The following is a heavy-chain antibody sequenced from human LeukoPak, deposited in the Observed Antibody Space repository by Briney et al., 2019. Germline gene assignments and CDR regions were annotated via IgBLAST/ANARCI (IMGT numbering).Heavy chain of an antibody. Sequence: GGSLRLSCAASGLTFSSYAMHWVRQAPGKGLEYVSAISSNGGSTYYANSVKGRFTISRDNSKNTLYLQMGSLRAEDMAVYYCARVRGIAAAGDFDGDFDLWGRGTLVTVSS. V-gene: IGHV3-64*01. CDR3: ARVRGIAAAGDFDGDFDL. J-gene: IGHJ2*01. CDR1: GLTFSSYA. D-gene: IGHD6-13*01. CDR2: ISSNGGST.